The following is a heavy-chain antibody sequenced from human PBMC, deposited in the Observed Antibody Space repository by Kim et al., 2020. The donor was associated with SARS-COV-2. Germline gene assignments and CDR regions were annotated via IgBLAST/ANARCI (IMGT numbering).Heavy chain of an antibody. CDR1: GYSFTTYY. J-gene: IGHJ4*02. Sequence: ASVKVSCKASGYSFTTYYIHWVRQSPGQGLERMGIINNSGGATTYAQKFQGRVTMTRDTSTTTVYMELRSLTSQDTAVYYCARAPPTTQTRTFDCWGQGALVTVSS. CDR3: ARAPPTTQTRTFDC. D-gene: IGHD1-1*01. V-gene: IGHV1-46*01. CDR2: INNSGGAT.